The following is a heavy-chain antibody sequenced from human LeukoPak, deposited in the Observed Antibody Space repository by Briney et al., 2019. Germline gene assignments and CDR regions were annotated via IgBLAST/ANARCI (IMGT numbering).Heavy chain of an antibody. CDR3: AREGISRKMDFDY. J-gene: IGHJ4*02. CDR1: GFTFSSSA. V-gene: IGHV3-23*01. CDR2: ISASGGST. D-gene: IGHD2/OR15-2a*01. Sequence: GGSLRLSCAASGFTFSSSAMSWVRQVPGKGLEWISGISASGGSTYYADSVRGRFTISRDESKTTLYLQMKSLRAEDTAVYYCAREGISRKMDFDYWGQGTLVTVSS.